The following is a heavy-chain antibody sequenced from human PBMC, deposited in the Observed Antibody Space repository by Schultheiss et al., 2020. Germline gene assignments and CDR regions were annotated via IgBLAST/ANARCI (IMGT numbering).Heavy chain of an antibody. D-gene: IGHD3-3*01. CDR2: IYYSGST. J-gene: IGHJ6*02. CDR3: ARGKANYDFWSGYREVYYYYGMDV. V-gene: IGHV4-4*02. CDR1: GGSISNSNW. Sequence: SETLSLTCAVSGGSISNSNWWSWVRQPPGKGLEWIGSIYYSGSTYYNPSLKSRVTISIDTSKNQFSLKLSSVTAADTAVYYCARGKANYDFWSGYREVYYYYGMDVWDQGTTVTVSS.